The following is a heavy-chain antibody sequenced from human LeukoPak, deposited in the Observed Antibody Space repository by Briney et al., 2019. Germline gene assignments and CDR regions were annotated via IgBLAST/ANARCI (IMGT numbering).Heavy chain of an antibody. V-gene: IGHV4-59*12. CDR1: GGSISSYY. D-gene: IGHD6-19*01. Sequence: PSETLSLTCTVSGGSISSYYWSWIRQPPGKGLEWIGYIYYSGNTNYNPSLKSRVTISVDTSKNQFSLKLSSVTAADTAVYYCARGHSSGWYTPTSSYYFDYWGQGTLVTVSS. CDR2: IYYSGNT. J-gene: IGHJ4*02. CDR3: ARGHSSGWYTPTSSYYFDY.